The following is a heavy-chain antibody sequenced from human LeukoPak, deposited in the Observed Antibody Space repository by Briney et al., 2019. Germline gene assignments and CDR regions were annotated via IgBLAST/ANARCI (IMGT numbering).Heavy chain of an antibody. CDR3: ARDPNYYDSSGYGDAFDI. D-gene: IGHD3-22*01. Sequence: SETLSLTCTVSGGSISSYYWSWIRQPAGKGLEWIGRIYTSGSTNYVPTLKSRVTMSVETSKNKFSLKLSSLTAADTAVYYCARDPNYYDSSGYGDAFDIWGQGTMVTVSS. V-gene: IGHV4-4*07. J-gene: IGHJ3*02. CDR1: GGSISSYY. CDR2: IYTSGST.